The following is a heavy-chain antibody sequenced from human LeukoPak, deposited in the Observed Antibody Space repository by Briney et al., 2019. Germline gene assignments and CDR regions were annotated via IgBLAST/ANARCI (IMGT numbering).Heavy chain of an antibody. Sequence: SGTLSLTCDVSGSYFSSGDHWGWIRQPPGKGLEHLGHVGFTAAASYNVSFEGRLTISADPSRMQFTLRLTRVTVADTAVYFCARVRSRRAPDWYMDVWGLGT. J-gene: IGHJ6*03. CDR1: GSYFSSGDH. CDR3: ARVRSRRAPDWYMDV. CDR2: VGFTAAA. D-gene: IGHD3/OR15-3a*01. V-gene: IGHV4-38-2*01.